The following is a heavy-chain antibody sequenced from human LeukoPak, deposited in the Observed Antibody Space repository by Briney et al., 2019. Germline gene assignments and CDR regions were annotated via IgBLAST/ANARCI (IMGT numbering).Heavy chain of an antibody. CDR2: ISGSGGST. Sequence: GGSLRLPCAASGFTFSSYAMSWVRQAPGKGLEWVSAISGSGGSTYYADSVKGRFTISRDNSKNTLYLQMNSLRAEDTAVYYCARQDRFLEWLLYGSFDYWGQGTLVTVSS. CDR1: GFTFSSYA. V-gene: IGHV3-23*01. J-gene: IGHJ4*02. D-gene: IGHD3-3*01. CDR3: ARQDRFLEWLLYGSFDY.